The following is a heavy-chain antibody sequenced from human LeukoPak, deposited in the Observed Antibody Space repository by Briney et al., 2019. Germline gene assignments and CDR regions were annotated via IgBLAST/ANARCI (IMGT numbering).Heavy chain of an antibody. V-gene: IGHV1-18*01. J-gene: IGHJ6*03. Sequence: ASVTVSCKASGYTFTSYGISWVRQAPGQGLEWMGWISAYNGNTNYAQKLQGRVTMTTDTSTSTAYMELRSLRSDDTAVYYCASLGLERLHCSSTSCYPNTHYYYYYMDVWGKGTTVTVSS. CDR1: GYTFTSYG. D-gene: IGHD2-2*01. CDR3: ASLGLERLHCSSTSCYPNTHYYYYYMDV. CDR2: ISAYNGNT.